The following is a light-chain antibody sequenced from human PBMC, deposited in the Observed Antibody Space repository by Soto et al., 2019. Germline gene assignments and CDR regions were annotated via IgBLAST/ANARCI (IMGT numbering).Light chain of an antibody. J-gene: IGKJ1*01. CDR3: QQCYSGPRT. CDR2: WAS. Sequence: VLTPAPGSLSVSLVERATHTYQSAQTPLFLSNNKNYLTWYQQQPRQPPKLLIYWASTREFGVPDRFSGSGSGTDFTLTISNLQAEDVAVYYCQQCYSGPRTFGQGTMVDI. V-gene: IGKV4-1*01. CDR1: QTPLFLSNNKNY.